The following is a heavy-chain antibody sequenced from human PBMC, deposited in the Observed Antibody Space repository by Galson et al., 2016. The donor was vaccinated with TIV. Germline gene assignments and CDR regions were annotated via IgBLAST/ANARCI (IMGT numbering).Heavy chain of an antibody. D-gene: IGHD2-15*01. V-gene: IGHV3-33*01. J-gene: IGHJ4*02. Sequence: SLRLSCAASGFSFSNYGIHWVRQAPGKGLEWVAVVWFDGTNKYYADSVKGRFTISRDNSKNTLYLQMNSLRVEDTAVYYCARELGLNSGDFDSWGQGTLVTVSS. CDR2: VWFDGTNK. CDR3: ARELGLNSGDFDS. CDR1: GFSFSNYG.